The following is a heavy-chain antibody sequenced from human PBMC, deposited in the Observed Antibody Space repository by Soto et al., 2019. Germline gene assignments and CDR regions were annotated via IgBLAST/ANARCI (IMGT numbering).Heavy chain of an antibody. D-gene: IGHD3-22*01. CDR1: GGTFSSYA. CDR2: IIPIFGTA. J-gene: IGHJ4*02. CDR3: ALIPTRRGYHTPLFDY. Sequence: GASVKVSCKASGGTFSSYAISWGRQAPGQGLEWMGGIIPIFGTANYAQKFQGRVTITADESTSTAYMELSSLRSEDTAVYYCALIPTRRGYHTPLFDYWGQGPLVTVSS. V-gene: IGHV1-69*13.